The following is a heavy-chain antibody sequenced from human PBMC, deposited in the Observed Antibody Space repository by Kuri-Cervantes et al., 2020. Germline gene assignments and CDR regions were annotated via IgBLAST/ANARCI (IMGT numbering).Heavy chain of an antibody. CDR3: VRNRVHGESVWFDP. CDR2: INEDGSVT. J-gene: IGHJ5*02. Sequence: GESLKISCAASGFTFSSYWMSWVRQVPGKGLVWVSRINEDGSVTNYADSVKGRFTMSRDNAKNTVSLQMNSLRAEDTAIYYCVRNRVHGESVWFDPWGQGTPVTVSS. V-gene: IGHV3-74*01. D-gene: IGHD1-14*01. CDR1: GFTFSSYW.